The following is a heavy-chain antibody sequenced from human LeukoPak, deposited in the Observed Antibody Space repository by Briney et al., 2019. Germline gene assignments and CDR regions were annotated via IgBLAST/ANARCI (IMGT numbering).Heavy chain of an antibody. CDR3: ATVPYYYGSGSYS. D-gene: IGHD3-10*01. Sequence: ASVKVSCKASGGTLSSYTISWVRQAPGQGLEWMGGFDPEDGETIYAQKFQGRVTMTEDTSTDTAYMELSSLRSEDTAVYYCATVPYYYGSGSYSWGQGTLVTVSS. J-gene: IGHJ4*02. CDR1: GGTLSSYT. CDR2: FDPEDGET. V-gene: IGHV1-24*01.